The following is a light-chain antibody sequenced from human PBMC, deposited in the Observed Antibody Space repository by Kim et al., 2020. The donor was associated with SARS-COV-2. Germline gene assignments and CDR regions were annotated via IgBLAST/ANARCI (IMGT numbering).Light chain of an antibody. Sequence: GSVGARVTITCRASQNINIWLAWYQQKLGKAPELLIYKASSLESGVPSRFAGSGSGTEFTLTIDSLQPEDFGTYYCQQYNAYPRTFGLGTKVDIK. CDR1: QNINIW. V-gene: IGKV1-5*03. CDR2: KAS. CDR3: QQYNAYPRT. J-gene: IGKJ1*01.